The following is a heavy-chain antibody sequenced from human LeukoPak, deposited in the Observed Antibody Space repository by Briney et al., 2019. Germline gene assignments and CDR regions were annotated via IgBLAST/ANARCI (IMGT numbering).Heavy chain of an antibody. CDR3: ARGLQYYYGSGSPKFDY. CDR1: GGSFSGYY. J-gene: IGHJ4*02. D-gene: IGHD3-10*01. V-gene: IGHV4-34*01. CDR2: INHSGST. Sequence: SETLSLTCAVYGGSFSGYYWSWIRQPPGKGLEWIGEINHSGSTNYNPSLKSRVTISVDTSKNQFSLKLSSVTAADTAVYYCARGLQYYYGSGSPKFDYWGQGTLATVSS.